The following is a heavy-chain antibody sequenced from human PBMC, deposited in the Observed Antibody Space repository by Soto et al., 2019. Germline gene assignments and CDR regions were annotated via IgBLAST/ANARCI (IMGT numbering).Heavy chain of an antibody. J-gene: IGHJ6*02. CDR2: IMPIFRTA. Sequence: QVQVEQSGAEVKKPGSSVKVSCKASGGTFSTAAISWVRQAPGQGLEWMGGIMPIFRTADYAQKFQGRVTITADESTTTADLELRSLRSEDTAVYYCARAKDRPQLGGNYYYIMDVWGQGTTVTVSS. D-gene: IGHD3-3*02. CDR1: GGTFSTAA. CDR3: ARAKDRPQLGGNYYYIMDV. V-gene: IGHV1-69*12.